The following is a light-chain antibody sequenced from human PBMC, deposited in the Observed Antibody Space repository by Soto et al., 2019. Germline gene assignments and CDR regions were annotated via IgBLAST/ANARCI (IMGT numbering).Light chain of an antibody. V-gene: IGKV1-27*01. CDR2: TAS. CDR3: QKYDSVPWS. J-gene: IGKJ1*01. Sequence: DIQMTQSPSSLSASVGDRVTITCRASQGIGHSLAWYQQKPGKVPKVLIYTASTLHSGVPSRFSGSGSGTDFTLTINSLQPEDVATYFCQKYDSVPWSFGQGTRVEI. CDR1: QGIGHS.